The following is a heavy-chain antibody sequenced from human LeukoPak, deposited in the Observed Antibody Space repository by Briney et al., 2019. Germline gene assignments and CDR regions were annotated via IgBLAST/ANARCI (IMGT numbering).Heavy chain of an antibody. J-gene: IGHJ4*02. D-gene: IGHD2-15*01. CDR2: IYYSGST. CDR3: ARRVVAATHPKYYFDY. Sequence: SETLSLTCTVSGGSISSYYWSWIRQPPGKGLEWIGYIYYSGSTNYNPSLQSRVTISVDTSKNQFSLKLSSVTAADTAVYYCARRVVAATHPKYYFDYWGQGTLVTVSS. V-gene: IGHV4-59*08. CDR1: GGSISSYY.